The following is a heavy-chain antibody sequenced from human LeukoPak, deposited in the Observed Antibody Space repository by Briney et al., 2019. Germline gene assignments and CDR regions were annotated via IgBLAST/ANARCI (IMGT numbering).Heavy chain of an antibody. J-gene: IGHJ5*02. CDR1: GGSVSNYY. Sequence: SETLSLTCTVSGGSVSNYYWSWIRQPRANGLEWIGYIYYSGSTNYNPSLKSRLTISVDTSKNHFSLKLSSVTAADTAVYYCARTSIFGVVRFDPWGQGTLVTVSS. CDR2: IYYSGST. CDR3: ARTSIFGVVRFDP. D-gene: IGHD3-3*02. V-gene: IGHV4-59*08.